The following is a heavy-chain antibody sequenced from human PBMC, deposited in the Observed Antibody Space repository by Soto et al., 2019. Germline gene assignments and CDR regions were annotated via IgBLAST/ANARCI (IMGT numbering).Heavy chain of an antibody. CDR2: ISAYNGNT. Sequence: QVQLVQSGTEVKKPGASVKVSCKASGYTFTDYGISWVRQAPGQGLEWMGWISAYNGNTNYAQKLQGRVTMTTDTSTSTAYMELRSLRFDDTAVYYCARVGYSGSYWMYYFDYWGQGTLVTVSS. D-gene: IGHD1-26*01. V-gene: IGHV1-18*01. CDR3: ARVGYSGSYWMYYFDY. J-gene: IGHJ4*02. CDR1: GYTFTDYG.